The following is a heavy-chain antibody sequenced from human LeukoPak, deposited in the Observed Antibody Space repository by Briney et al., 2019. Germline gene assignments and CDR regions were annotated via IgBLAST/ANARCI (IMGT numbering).Heavy chain of an antibody. CDR2: ISSSSSYI. J-gene: IGHJ3*02. CDR1: GFTFSSRDW. D-gene: IGHD3-22*01. V-gene: IGHV3-21*01. Sequence: PGGSLRLSCVASGFTFSSRDWMTWVRQAPGKGLEWVSSISSSSSYIYYADSVKGRFTISRDNAKNSLYLQMNSLRAEDTAVYYCAREWYYYDSSGYYPGIDAFDIWGQGTMVTVSS. CDR3: AREWYYYDSSGYYPGIDAFDI.